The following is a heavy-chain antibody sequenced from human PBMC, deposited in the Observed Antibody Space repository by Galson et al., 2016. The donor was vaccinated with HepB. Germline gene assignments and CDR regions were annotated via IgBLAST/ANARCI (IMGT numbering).Heavy chain of an antibody. CDR2: FYSSGRT. V-gene: IGHV4-4*09. D-gene: IGHD3-22*01. CDR3: GPSGTYYIFDF. J-gene: IGHJ4*02. CDR1: GGSIIDYR. Sequence: SETLSLTCSVSGGSIIDYRWSWIRQPPGKGLEWIGYFYSSGRTDYNPTLKSRVTLSVATSKNQFSLKLSSMNAANTAVDSCGPSGTYYIFDFWGQGTLVTVSS.